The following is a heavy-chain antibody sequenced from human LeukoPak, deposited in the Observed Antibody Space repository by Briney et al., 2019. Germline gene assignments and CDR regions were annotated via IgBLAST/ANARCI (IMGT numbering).Heavy chain of an antibody. Sequence: SETLSLTCTVSGGSTSSYYWSWIRQPPGKGLEWIGYIYYSGSTNYNPSLKSRVTISVDTSKNQFSLKLSSVTAADTAVYYCARSTMVRGVIPPNWFDPWGQGTLVTVSS. J-gene: IGHJ5*02. CDR2: IYYSGST. CDR1: GGSTSSYY. V-gene: IGHV4-59*01. CDR3: ARSTMVRGVIPPNWFDP. D-gene: IGHD3-10*01.